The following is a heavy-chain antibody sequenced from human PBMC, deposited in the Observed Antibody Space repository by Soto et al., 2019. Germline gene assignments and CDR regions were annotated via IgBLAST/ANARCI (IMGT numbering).Heavy chain of an antibody. Sequence: PGGSLRLSCAASGFTVSSNYMSWVRQAPGKGLEWVSVIYSGGSTYYADSVKGRFTISRDNSKNTLYLQMNSLRAEDTAVYYCARGGSSNPDYYYYGMDVWGQGTTVTVSS. D-gene: IGHD4-4*01. CDR1: GFTVSSNY. V-gene: IGHV3-53*01. CDR3: ARGGSSNPDYYYYGMDV. CDR2: IYSGGST. J-gene: IGHJ6*02.